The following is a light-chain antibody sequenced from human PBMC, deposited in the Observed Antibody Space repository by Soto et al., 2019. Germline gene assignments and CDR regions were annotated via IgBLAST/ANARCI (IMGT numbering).Light chain of an antibody. Sequence: EIVLTQSPDTVSLSPGESATLSCRASQSITSSYLAWYQQKPGQTPRLLIYGASSRATGIPDRFSGSGSGTDFTLTISRLEPEDFAVFYCQQYGSSPWTFGQGTKVEIK. CDR3: QQYGSSPWT. V-gene: IGKV3-20*01. J-gene: IGKJ1*01. CDR2: GAS. CDR1: QSITSSY.